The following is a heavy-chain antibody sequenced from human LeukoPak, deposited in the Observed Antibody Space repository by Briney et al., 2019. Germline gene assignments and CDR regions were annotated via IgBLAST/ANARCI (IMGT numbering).Heavy chain of an antibody. J-gene: IGHJ4*02. Sequence: SETLSLTCTVSGGSISSYYWSWIRQPPGKGLEWIGYIYYSGSTYYNPSLKSRVTISVDRSKNQFSLKLSSVTAADTAVYYCARTYYYDSSGYSAYLFDYWGQGTLVTVSS. CDR1: GGSISSYY. D-gene: IGHD3-22*01. V-gene: IGHV4-59*12. CDR2: IYYSGST. CDR3: ARTYYYDSSGYSAYLFDY.